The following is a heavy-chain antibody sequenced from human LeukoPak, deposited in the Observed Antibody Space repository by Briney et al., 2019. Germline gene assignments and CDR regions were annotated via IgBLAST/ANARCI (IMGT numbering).Heavy chain of an antibody. D-gene: IGHD3-10*01. Sequence: GGSLRLSCAASGFTFSSYGMHWVRQAPGKGLEWVAVISYDGSNKYYADSVKGRFTISRDNSKSTLYLQMNSLRAEDTAVYYCAKDRLRWFGELLFDDYWGQGTLVTVSS. V-gene: IGHV3-30*18. CDR2: ISYDGSNK. CDR1: GFTFSSYG. J-gene: IGHJ4*02. CDR3: AKDRLRWFGELLFDDY.